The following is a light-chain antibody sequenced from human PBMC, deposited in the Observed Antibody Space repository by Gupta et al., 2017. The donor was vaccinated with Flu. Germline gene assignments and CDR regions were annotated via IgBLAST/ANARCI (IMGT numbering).Light chain of an antibody. CDR3: MQALQTPKT. CDR1: QSLLHSDENNY. CDR2: LGS. J-gene: IGKJ1*01. Sequence: DIVMTQSPLSLPVIPGEPASISCRSSQSLLHSDENNYLDWYQQKPGQSPQLLIYLGSNRASGVPDRFTGSGSGTDFTLKISRVEAEDVGVYYCMQALQTPKTFGQGTKVEIK. V-gene: IGKV2-28*01.